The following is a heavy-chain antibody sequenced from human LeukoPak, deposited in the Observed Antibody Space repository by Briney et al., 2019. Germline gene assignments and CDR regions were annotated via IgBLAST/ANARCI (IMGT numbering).Heavy chain of an antibody. J-gene: IGHJ4*02. D-gene: IGHD1-26*01. V-gene: IGHV3-23*01. CDR2: ISGSGAST. CDR3: ATTTSRATNY. Sequence: GGSLRLSCLTSGFTLSTNAMSWVRQAPGKGLEWISGISGSGASTYYADSVKGRFTISRDNAKNSLYLQMNSLRAEDTAVYYCATTTSRATNYWGQGTLVTVSS. CDR1: GFTLSTNA.